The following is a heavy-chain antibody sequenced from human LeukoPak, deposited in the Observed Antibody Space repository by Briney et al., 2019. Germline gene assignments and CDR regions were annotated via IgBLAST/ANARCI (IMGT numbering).Heavy chain of an antibody. J-gene: IGHJ4*02. V-gene: IGHV3-21*04. CDR2: ISSSSSYI. D-gene: IGHD4-17*01. CDR3: AKGQDYVNYFDY. Sequence: GGSLRLSCAASGFTFSSYSMNWVRQAPGKGLEWVSSISSSSSYIYYADSVKGRFTISRDNAKNSLYLQMNSLRAEDTAVYYCAKGQDYVNYFDYWGQGTLVTVSS. CDR1: GFTFSSYS.